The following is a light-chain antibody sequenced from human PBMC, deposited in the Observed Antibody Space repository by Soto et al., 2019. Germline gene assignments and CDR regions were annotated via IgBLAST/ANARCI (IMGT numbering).Light chain of an antibody. CDR1: QTISSW. V-gene: IGKV1-5*03. Sequence: DIQMTQSPSTLSGSVGDRVTITFRASQTISSWLAWYQQKPGKAPKLLIYKASTLKSGVPPRFSGSGSGKEFPLTISSLQHDDFATYYCQHYNSYSEAFGQGTKVELK. CDR2: KAS. J-gene: IGKJ1*01. CDR3: QHYNSYSEA.